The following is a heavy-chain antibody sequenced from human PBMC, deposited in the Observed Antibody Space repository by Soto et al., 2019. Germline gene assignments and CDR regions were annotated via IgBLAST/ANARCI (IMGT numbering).Heavy chain of an antibody. D-gene: IGHD3-10*01. CDR3: AKDWVSDKWFGETTYFDY. CDR2: ISGSGGST. V-gene: IGHV3-23*01. CDR1: GFTFSSYA. Sequence: GGSLRLSCAASGFTFSSYAMSWVRQAPGKGLEWVSAISGSGGSTYYADSVKGRFTISRDNSKNTLYLQMNSLRAEDTAVYYCAKDWVSDKWFGETTYFDYWGQGTLVTVSS. J-gene: IGHJ4*02.